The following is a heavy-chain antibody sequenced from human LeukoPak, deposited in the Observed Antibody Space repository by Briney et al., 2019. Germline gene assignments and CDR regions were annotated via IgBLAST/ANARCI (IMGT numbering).Heavy chain of an antibody. V-gene: IGHV3-73*01. CDR1: GSTFSGSA. D-gene: IGHD3-10*01. CDR2: IRSKANSYAT. J-gene: IGHJ4*02. CDR3: TSLDYGSGSRDFDY. Sequence: GGSLKLSCAASGSTFSGSAMHWVRQASGKGLEWVGRIRSKANSYATAYAASVKGRFTISRDDSKNTAYLQMNSLKTEDTAVYYCTSLDYGSGSRDFDYWGQGTLVTVSS.